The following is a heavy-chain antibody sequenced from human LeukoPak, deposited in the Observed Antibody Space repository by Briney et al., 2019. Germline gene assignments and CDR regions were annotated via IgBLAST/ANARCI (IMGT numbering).Heavy chain of an antibody. CDR3: AKVGVGWVAFDY. D-gene: IGHD3-16*01. CDR2: ISDSGGGT. V-gene: IGHV3-23*01. J-gene: IGHJ4*02. Sequence: PGGSLRLSCAASGFTFSNFAMSWVRQAPGKGLQWVSAISDSGGGTFYADSVKGRFTISRDNSKNTLYLQMNSLRAEDTAVYYCAKVGVGWVAFDYWGQGTLVIVSS. CDR1: GFTFSNFA.